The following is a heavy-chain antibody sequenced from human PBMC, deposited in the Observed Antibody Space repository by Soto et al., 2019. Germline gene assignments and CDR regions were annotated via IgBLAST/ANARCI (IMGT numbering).Heavy chain of an antibody. J-gene: IGHJ4*02. D-gene: IGHD6-6*01. CDR1: GYTCTGYY. Sequence: GASVKVSCKASGYTCTGYYMHWVRQAPGQGLEWMGWINPNSGGTNYAQKFQGRVTMTRDTSISTAYMELSRLRSDDTAMYYCARSIAARRMVDYWGQGTLVTVSS. V-gene: IGHV1-2*02. CDR3: ARSIAARRMVDY. CDR2: INPNSGGT.